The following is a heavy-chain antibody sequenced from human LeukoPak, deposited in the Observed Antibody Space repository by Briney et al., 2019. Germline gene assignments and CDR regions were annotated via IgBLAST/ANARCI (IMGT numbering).Heavy chain of an antibody. V-gene: IGHV3-11*04. CDR3: ARECRQQLIRDAFDI. Sequence: GGSLRLSCAASGFTFSDYYMSWIRQAPGKGPEWVSYISSSGSTIYYADSVKGRFTISRDNAKNSLYLQMNSLRAEDTAVYYCARECRQQLIRDAFDIWGQGTMVTVSS. CDR2: ISSSGSTI. J-gene: IGHJ3*02. D-gene: IGHD6-13*01. CDR1: GFTFSDYY.